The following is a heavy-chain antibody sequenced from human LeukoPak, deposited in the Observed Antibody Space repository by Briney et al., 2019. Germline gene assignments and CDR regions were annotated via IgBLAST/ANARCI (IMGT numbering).Heavy chain of an antibody. CDR2: IYFTGST. CDR1: GGSISSYY. Sequence: SETLSLTCSVSGGSISSYYWSWIRQPPGKGLQWIGYIYFTGSTKYNPTLGSRVTISVDTSKNQFSLQLSSVTAADTAIYYCARGNPVKGHDFWSGYSSAGMDVWGKGTTVTVSS. CDR3: ARGNPVKGHDFWSGYSSAGMDV. J-gene: IGHJ6*04. D-gene: IGHD3-3*01. V-gene: IGHV4-59*01.